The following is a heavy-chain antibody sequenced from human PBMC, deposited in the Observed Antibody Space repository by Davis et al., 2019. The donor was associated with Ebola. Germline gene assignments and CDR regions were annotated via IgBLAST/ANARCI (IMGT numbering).Heavy chain of an antibody. CDR2: ISGSGGST. V-gene: IGHV3-23*01. CDR1: GFTFSNYA. D-gene: IGHD6-13*01. J-gene: IGHJ4*02. CDR3: AKDALPRMTAAASIYDY. Sequence: GESLKISCAASGFTFSNYAMSWVRQAPGKGLEWVSAISGSGGSTYYADSVKGRFTISRDNSKNTLYLQMNSLRAEDTAVYYCAKDALPRMTAAASIYDYWGQGTLVTVSS.